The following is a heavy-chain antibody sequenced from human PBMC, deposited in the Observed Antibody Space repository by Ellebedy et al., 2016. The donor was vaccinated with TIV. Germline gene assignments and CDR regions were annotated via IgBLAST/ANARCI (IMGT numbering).Heavy chain of an antibody. J-gene: IGHJ4*02. CDR1: GFTFSTYG. CDR2: IEFDGTNH. V-gene: IGHV3-30-3*01. Sequence: PGGSLRLSCEASGFTFSTYGLHWVRQTPGKGLEWVASIEFDGTNHDYADFVTGRFTISRDNSKNTLYLQMNSLRLEDTAVYYCVRAVDWGQGTLVTVSS. CDR3: VRAVD.